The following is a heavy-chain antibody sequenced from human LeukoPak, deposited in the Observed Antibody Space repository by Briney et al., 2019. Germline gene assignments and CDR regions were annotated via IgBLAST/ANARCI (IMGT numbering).Heavy chain of an antibody. V-gene: IGHV4-30-4*01. CDR3: ARDHGPPYYGMDV. J-gene: IGHJ6*02. Sequence: PSGTLSLTCTVSGGSISSGDYYWSWIRQPPGKGLEWIGYIYYSGSTYYNPSLKSRVTISVDTSKNQFSLKLSSVTAADTAVYYCARDHGPPYYGMDVWGQGTTVTVSS. CDR1: GGSISSGDYY. CDR2: IYYSGST.